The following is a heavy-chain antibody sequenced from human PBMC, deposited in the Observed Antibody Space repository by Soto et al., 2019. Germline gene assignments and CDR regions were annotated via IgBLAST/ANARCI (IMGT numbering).Heavy chain of an antibody. CDR3: ARPGSGSYLGYDAFDI. CDR1: GGTFSSYA. V-gene: IGHV1-69*13. J-gene: IGHJ3*02. CDR2: IIPIFGTA. Sequence: SVKVSCKASGGTFSSYAISWVRQAPGQGLEWMGGIIPIFGTANYAQKFQGRVTNTADESTSTAYMELSSLRSEDTAVYYCARPGSGSYLGYDAFDIWGQGTMVTVSS. D-gene: IGHD1-26*01.